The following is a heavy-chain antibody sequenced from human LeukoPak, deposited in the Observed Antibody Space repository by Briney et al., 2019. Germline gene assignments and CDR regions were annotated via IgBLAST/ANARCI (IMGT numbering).Heavy chain of an antibody. Sequence: KTGGSLRLSCQGSGFSLTSYWISWVRQLPGKGLEWMGRMVPDDSHTNYSPSFQGHVTISADKSISTAYLQWSSLKASDTAMYYCARHPPSGWGMDVWGQGTTVTVPS. CDR3: ARHPPSGWGMDV. CDR1: GFSLTSYW. D-gene: IGHD6-19*01. J-gene: IGHJ6*02. CDR2: MVPDDSHT. V-gene: IGHV5-10-1*01.